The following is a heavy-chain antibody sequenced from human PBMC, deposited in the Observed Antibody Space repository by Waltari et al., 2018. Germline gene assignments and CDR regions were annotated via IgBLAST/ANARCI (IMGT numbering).Heavy chain of an antibody. V-gene: IGHV3-23*01. J-gene: IGHJ6*02. Sequence: EMHLLESGGSLAQPGEALRLPWAASGFTFSDYALAGARQAQGKVLEWVSTISNSYATTYYAVSVKVRFTISRDNSKSTLFLQMSSLRADDTAIYYCAKELERKPYYYYGWDVWGQGTTVTVSS. D-gene: IGHD1-1*01. CDR2: ISNSYATT. CDR3: AKELERKPYYYYGWDV. CDR1: GFTFSDYA.